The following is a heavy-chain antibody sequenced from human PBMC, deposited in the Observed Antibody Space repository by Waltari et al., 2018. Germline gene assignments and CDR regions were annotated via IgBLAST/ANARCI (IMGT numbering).Heavy chain of an antibody. D-gene: IGHD3-16*01. CDR1: GGNFGRYA. J-gene: IGHJ3*02. CDR2: TIPIFGSP. CDR3: ARRKLGEAFDI. Sequence: QVQLVQSGAEGKRPGSSGRVSCRASGGNFGRYAITWVRQAPGQGLEWMGGTIPIFGSPMYAPKFQGRVSSTADELTYTVYMELNSLRSDDTAIYYCARRKLGEAFDIWGQGTMVIVSS. V-gene: IGHV1-69*12.